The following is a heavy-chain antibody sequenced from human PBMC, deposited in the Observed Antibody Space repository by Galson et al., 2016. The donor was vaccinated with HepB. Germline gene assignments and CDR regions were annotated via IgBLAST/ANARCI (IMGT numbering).Heavy chain of an antibody. CDR2: IDPSRGGT. CDR3: ATGGEALVTGGEYYYQHYGLDV. CDR1: GFTVTGYY. V-gene: IGHV1-2*02. J-gene: IGHJ6*02. D-gene: IGHD2-2*01. Sequence: SVKVSCKASGFTVTGYYIYWARQAPGQGPEWMGWIDPSRGGTNSAQKFQGRVTMTSDTSMNTAYMELSSLTSDDTAVYYCATGGEALVTGGEYYYQHYGLDVWGQGTTFIVSS.